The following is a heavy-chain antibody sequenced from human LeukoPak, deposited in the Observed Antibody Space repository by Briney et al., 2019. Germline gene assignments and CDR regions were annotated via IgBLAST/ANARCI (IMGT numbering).Heavy chain of an antibody. CDR3: GCGGSGSPFDY. V-gene: IGHV3-23*01. D-gene: IGHD3-10*01. Sequence: GGSLRLSCAASGFTFSSYSMSWVRQAPGKGLEWVSAIIGRGGSTYYADSVKGRFTISRDNSKNTLYLQMNSLRAEDTAVYYCGCGGSGSPFDYWGQGTLVTVSS. CDR1: GFTFSSYS. CDR2: IIGRGGST. J-gene: IGHJ4*02.